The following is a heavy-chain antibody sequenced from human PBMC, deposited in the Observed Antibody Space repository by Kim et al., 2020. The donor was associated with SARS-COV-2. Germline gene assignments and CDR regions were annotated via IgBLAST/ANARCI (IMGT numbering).Heavy chain of an antibody. J-gene: IGHJ5*02. V-gene: IGHV7-4-1*02. D-gene: IGHD3-10*01. Sequence: ASVKVSCKASGYTFTSYAMNWVRQAPGQGLEWMGWINTNTGNPTYAQGFTGRFVFSLDTSVSTAYLQISSLKAEDTAVYYCAREGALWFGELLSEHWFDPWGQGTLVTVSS. CDR2: INTNTGNP. CDR3: AREGALWFGELLSEHWFDP. CDR1: GYTFTSYA.